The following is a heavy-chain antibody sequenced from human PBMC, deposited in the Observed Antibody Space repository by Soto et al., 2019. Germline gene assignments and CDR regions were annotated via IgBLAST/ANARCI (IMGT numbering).Heavy chain of an antibody. CDR1: GFTFSSYG. D-gene: IGHD4-17*01. CDR2: ISYDGSNK. J-gene: IGHJ4*02. Sequence: QVPLVESGGGVVQPGRSLRLSCAASGFTFSSYGMHWVRQAPGKGLEWVAVISYDGSNKYYADSVKGRFTISRDNSKNTLYLQMNSLRAEDTAVYYCAKDQDYGGNSPDYWGQGTLVTVSS. V-gene: IGHV3-30*18. CDR3: AKDQDYGGNSPDY.